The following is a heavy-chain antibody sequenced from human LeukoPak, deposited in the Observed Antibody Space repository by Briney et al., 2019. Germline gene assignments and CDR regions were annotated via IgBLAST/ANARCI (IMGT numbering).Heavy chain of an antibody. V-gene: IGHV1-2*02. Sequence: ASVKVSCKASGYTFTGYYMYWVRQAPGQGLEWMGWINPNSGGTNYAQKFQGRVTMTRDTSISTAYMELSSLRSDDTAVYYCARDLTHRRNYDNSGYQIVPAFWGQGTLVTVSS. D-gene: IGHD3-22*01. CDR2: INPNSGGT. J-gene: IGHJ4*02. CDR1: GYTFTGYY. CDR3: ARDLTHRRNYDNSGYQIVPAF.